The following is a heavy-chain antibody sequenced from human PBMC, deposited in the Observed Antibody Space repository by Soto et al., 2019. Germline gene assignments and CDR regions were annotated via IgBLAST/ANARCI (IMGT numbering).Heavy chain of an antibody. Sequence: QVQLVESGGGVVQPGRSLRLSCAASGFTFSSYDMHWVRQAPGKGLEWVAVISYDGSNKYHADSVKGRLTISRANSKNGPVLEMKGLRAEEPAAYYCPKDFLGIGETGGWYFDYWGQGTLGTVSS. D-gene: IGHD3-10*01. J-gene: IGHJ4*02. CDR3: PKDFLGIGETGGWYFDY. CDR1: GFTFSSYD. V-gene: IGHV3-30*18. CDR2: ISYDGSNK.